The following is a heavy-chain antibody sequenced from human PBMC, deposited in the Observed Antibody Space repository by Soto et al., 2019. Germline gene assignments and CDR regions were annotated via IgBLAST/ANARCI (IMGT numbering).Heavy chain of an antibody. J-gene: IGHJ6*02. Sequence: SVKVSCKASGFTFTSSAVQWVRQARGQRLEWIGWIVVGSGNTNYAQKFQERVTITRDMSTSTAYMELSSLRSEDTAVYYCARGAQLVLYYSYGMDVWGQGTTVTVSS. V-gene: IGHV1-58*01. D-gene: IGHD6-13*01. CDR1: GFTFTSSA. CDR2: IVVGSGNT. CDR3: ARGAQLVLYYSYGMDV.